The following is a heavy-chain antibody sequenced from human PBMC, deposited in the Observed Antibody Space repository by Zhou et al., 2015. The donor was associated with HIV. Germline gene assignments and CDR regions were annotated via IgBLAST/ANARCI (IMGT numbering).Heavy chain of an antibody. CDR1: GGTFSGSD. V-gene: IGHV1-69*01. CDR3: AREATVTTDQI. CDR2: IIPIFGTA. D-gene: IGHD4-17*01. J-gene: IGHJ3*02. Sequence: LMQSGTEVTKPGSSVKVSCKASGGTFSGSDISWVRQAPGQGLEWMGGIIPIFGTANYAQKFQGRVTITADESTSTAYMELSSLRSEDTAVYYCAREATVTTDQIWGQGTMVTVSS.